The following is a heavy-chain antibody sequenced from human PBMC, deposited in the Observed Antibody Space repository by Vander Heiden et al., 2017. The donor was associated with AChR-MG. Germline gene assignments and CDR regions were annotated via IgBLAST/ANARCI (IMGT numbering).Heavy chain of an antibody. Sequence: QVQLVQSGSELKKPGASVKVSCKASGYTFTSYGLNWGRQAPGQGLEWMGWINDNTGNTTDAQGFTGRFVFSLDTSVSTAYLQMSSLKAEDTAVYYCAREVTQSGYFFWGQGTLVTVSS. D-gene: IGHD5-12*01. CDR2: INDNTGNT. CDR1: GYTFTSYG. J-gene: IGHJ4*02. CDR3: AREVTQSGYFF. V-gene: IGHV7-4-1*02.